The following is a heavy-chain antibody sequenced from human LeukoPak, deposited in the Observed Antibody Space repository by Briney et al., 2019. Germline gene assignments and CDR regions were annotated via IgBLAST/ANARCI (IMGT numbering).Heavy chain of an antibody. J-gene: IGHJ3*02. Sequence: SVKVSCKASGGTFSSYAISWVRQAPGQGLEWMGGIIPIFGTANYAQKFQGRVTITTDESTSTAYMELSSLRSEDTAVYYCARGGVYCGGDCYSRGAAFDIWGQGTMVTVSS. D-gene: IGHD2-21*02. CDR3: ARGGVYCGGDCYSRGAAFDI. V-gene: IGHV1-69*05. CDR1: GGTFSSYA. CDR2: IIPIFGTA.